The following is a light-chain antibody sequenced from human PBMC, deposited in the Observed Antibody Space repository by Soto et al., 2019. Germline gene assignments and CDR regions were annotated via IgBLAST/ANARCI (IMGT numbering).Light chain of an antibody. CDR1: QNVRSD. CDR2: DVS. V-gene: IGKV3-11*01. J-gene: IGKJ4*01. CDR3: QQRDSWPLT. Sequence: EIVLTQSPATLSLSPGERATLSCRASQNVRSDLAWYQQKPGQAPRLLIYDVSGRATGVPARFSGSGSGTDFTLSISSLEPEDFAVYYCQQRDSWPLTFGGGTKVAIK.